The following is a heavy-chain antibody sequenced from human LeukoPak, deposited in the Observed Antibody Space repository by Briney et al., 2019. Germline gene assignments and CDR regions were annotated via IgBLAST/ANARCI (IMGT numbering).Heavy chain of an antibody. J-gene: IGHJ4*02. CDR2: IWYDGSNK. V-gene: IGHV3-33*06. Sequence: PGGSLRPSCAASGFTFSSYGMHWVRQAPGKGLEWVAVIWYDGSNKYYADSVKGRFTISRDNSKNTLYLQMNSLRAEDTAVYYCAKDWGSYGYNLVDYWGQGTLVTVSS. CDR1: GFTFSSYG. D-gene: IGHD5-18*01. CDR3: AKDWGSYGYNLVDY.